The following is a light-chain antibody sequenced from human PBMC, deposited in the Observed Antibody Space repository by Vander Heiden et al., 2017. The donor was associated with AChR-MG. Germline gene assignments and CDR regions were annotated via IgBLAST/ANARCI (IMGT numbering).Light chain of an antibody. Sequence: QSVLTQPPSASGTPGQRVTTSCSGTGATSGSNAVNWYQQLPGPAPKLLIYSNNQRPSGVPDRFSGSKSGTSASLAISGLQSEDEAAYFCAAWDDSLNGYVFGTGTKVTVL. CDR3: AAWDDSLNGYV. V-gene: IGLV1-44*01. CDR1: GATSGSNA. J-gene: IGLJ1*01. CDR2: SNN.